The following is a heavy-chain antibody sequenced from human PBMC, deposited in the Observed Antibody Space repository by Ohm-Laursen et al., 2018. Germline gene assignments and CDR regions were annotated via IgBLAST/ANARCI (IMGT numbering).Heavy chain of an antibody. CDR3: ARSFDTYYFDL. J-gene: IGHJ4*02. V-gene: IGHV4-4*07. CDR2: IYTSGST. Sequence: SETLSLTCTVSGGSISSYYWSWIRQPAGKGLEWIGRIYTSGSTNYNPSLKSRVTMSVDTSKSQFSLKVNSVTAADTAVYYCARSFDTYYFDLWGQGTLATVSS. CDR1: GGSISSYY.